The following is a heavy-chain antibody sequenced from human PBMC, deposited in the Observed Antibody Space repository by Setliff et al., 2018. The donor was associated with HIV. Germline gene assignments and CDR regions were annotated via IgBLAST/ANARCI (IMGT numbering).Heavy chain of an antibody. J-gene: IGHJ4*02. D-gene: IGHD3-9*01. CDR3: AIGLLTGEIDY. Sequence: SETLSLTCTVSGGSVSDTSYYWGWIRQPPGKGLEWLANAYYSGGTYYNPSLNSRVTISVDTSRNQFSLKLTSVTAADTAVYYCAIGLLTGEIDYWGQGTLVTVS. CDR2: AYYSGGT. V-gene: IGHV4-39*01. CDR1: GGSVSDTSYY.